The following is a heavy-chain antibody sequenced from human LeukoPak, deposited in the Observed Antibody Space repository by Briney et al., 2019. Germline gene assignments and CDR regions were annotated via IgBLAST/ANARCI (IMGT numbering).Heavy chain of an antibody. Sequence: SETLSLTCTVSGGSISSYYWSWIRQPPGKGLEWIGYIYYSGSTNYNPSLKSRVTISADTSKNQFSLKLSSVTAADTAVYYCARHVEPLYDILTGFYYYYGMDVWGQGTTVTVSS. V-gene: IGHV4-59*08. D-gene: IGHD3-9*01. CDR1: GGSISSYY. J-gene: IGHJ6*02. CDR3: ARHVEPLYDILTGFYYYYGMDV. CDR2: IYYSGST.